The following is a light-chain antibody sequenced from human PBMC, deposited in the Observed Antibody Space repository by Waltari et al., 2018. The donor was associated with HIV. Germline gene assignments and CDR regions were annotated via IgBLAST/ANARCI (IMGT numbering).Light chain of an antibody. J-gene: IGLJ2*01. CDR3: CSYTGTNSLH. V-gene: IGLV2-14*01. CDR1: SSAVGCYDV. CDR2: EVT. Sequence: QSALTQPASVSGSPGQSITISCTGASSAVGCYDVISWYQQHPGKAPRLIIYEVTNRPSGVSNRFFGSKSANTASLTISGLQADDEADYYCSYTGTNSLHFGGGTKVTVL.